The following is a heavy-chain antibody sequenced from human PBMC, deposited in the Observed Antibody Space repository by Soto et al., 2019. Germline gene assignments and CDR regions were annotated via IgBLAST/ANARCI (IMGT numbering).Heavy chain of an antibody. CDR3: ARSGGYYDFWST. D-gene: IGHD3-3*01. J-gene: IGHJ5*02. Sequence: GGSLRLSCAASGFTFSSYSMNRVRQAPGKGLEWVSSISSSSSYIYYADSVKGRFTISRDNAKNSLYLQMNSLRAEDTAVYYCARSGGYYDFWSTWGQGTLVTVSS. V-gene: IGHV3-21*01. CDR2: ISSSSSYI. CDR1: GFTFSSYS.